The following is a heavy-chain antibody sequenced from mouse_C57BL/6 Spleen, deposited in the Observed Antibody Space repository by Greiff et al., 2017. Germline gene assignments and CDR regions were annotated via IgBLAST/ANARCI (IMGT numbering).Heavy chain of an antibody. J-gene: IGHJ2*01. V-gene: IGHV1-53*01. Sequence: QVQLKQPGTELVKPGASVKLSCKASGYTFTSYWMHWVKQRPGQGLEWIGNINPSNGGTNYNEKFKSKATLTVDKSSSTAYMQLSSLTSEDSAVYYCARSGAYYSNSYYFDYWGQGTTLTVSS. CDR2: INPSNGGT. D-gene: IGHD2-5*01. CDR1: GYTFTSYW. CDR3: ARSGAYYSNSYYFDY.